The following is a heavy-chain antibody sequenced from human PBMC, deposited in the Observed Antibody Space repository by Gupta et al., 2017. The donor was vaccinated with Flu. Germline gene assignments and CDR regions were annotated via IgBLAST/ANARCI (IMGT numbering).Heavy chain of an antibody. CDR2: MYYTGST. CDR3: ARDISSAWFFT. Sequence: IISGAYWWSWIRQHPGRGLEWIGSMYYTGSTSYKPSLRSRLTFSMDASKNQFILNLNAVTDADTAVYYCARDISSAWFFTWGQGTLVTVSS. J-gene: IGHJ5*02. D-gene: IGHD3-9*01. CDR1: IISGAYW. V-gene: IGHV4-31*02.